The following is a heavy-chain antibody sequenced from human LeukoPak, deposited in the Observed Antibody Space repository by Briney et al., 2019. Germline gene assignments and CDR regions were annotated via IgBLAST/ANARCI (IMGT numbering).Heavy chain of an antibody. CDR2: ISSSSSYI. J-gene: IGHJ4*02. Sequence: PGGSPRLSCAASGFTFSSYSMNWVRQAPGKGLEWVSSISSSSSYIYYADSVKGRFTISRDNAKNSLYLQMNSLRAEDTAVYYCARDGWVDDFWSGYYSSVYWGQGTLVTVSS. CDR1: GFTFSSYS. D-gene: IGHD3-3*01. V-gene: IGHV3-21*01. CDR3: ARDGWVDDFWSGYYSSVY.